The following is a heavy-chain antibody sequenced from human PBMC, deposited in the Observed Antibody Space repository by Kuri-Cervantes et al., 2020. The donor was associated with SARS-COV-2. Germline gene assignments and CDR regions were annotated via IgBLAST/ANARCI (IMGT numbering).Heavy chain of an antibody. CDR1: GGSFSGYY. V-gene: IGHV4-34*01. Sequence: SETLSLTCAVYGGSFSGYYWSWIRQPPGKGLEWIEEINHSGSTNYNPSLKSRVTISVDTSKNQFSLKLSSVAAADTAVYYCARGDPRSAFDIWGQGTMVTVSS. CDR3: ARGDPRSAFDI. CDR2: INHSGST. J-gene: IGHJ3*02.